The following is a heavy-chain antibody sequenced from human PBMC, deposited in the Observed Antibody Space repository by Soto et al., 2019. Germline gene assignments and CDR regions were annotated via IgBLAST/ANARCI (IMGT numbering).Heavy chain of an antibody. CDR2: IIPIFGTA. V-gene: IGHV1-69*01. CDR1: GGTFSSYA. J-gene: IGHJ4*02. Sequence: QVQLVQSGAEVKKPGSSVKVSCKDSGGTFSSYAISWVRQAPGQGLEWMGGIIPIFGTANYSQKFQGRVTITADESTSTAYMELSSLRSEDTAVYYCARVAGIAVAGTWGQVDYWGQGTLVTVSS. D-gene: IGHD6-19*01. CDR3: ARVAGIAVAGTWGQVDY.